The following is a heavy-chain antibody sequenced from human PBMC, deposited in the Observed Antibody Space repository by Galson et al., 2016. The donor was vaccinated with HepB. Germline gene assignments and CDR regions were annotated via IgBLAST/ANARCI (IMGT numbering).Heavy chain of an antibody. Sequence: SLRLSCAASGFTFSSYSMNWVRQDPGKGLEWVSSISSGSSYIYYADSVKGRFTISRDNAKKSLYLQMNSLRAEDTAVYHRARDLGYNGSAMDVWGQGTTVTVSS. CDR2: ISSGSSYI. V-gene: IGHV3-21*01. J-gene: IGHJ6*02. CDR3: ARDLGYNGSAMDV. D-gene: IGHD1-1*01. CDR1: GFTFSSYS.